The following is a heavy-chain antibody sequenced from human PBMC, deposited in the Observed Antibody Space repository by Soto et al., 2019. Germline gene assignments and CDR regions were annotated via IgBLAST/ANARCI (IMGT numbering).Heavy chain of an antibody. CDR1: GFSLSTSGVG. D-gene: IGHD3-22*01. Sequence: QITLKESGPTLVKPTQTLTLTCTFSGFSLSTSGVGVGWIRQPPGKALEWLALIYWDDDKRYSPSLKSRLTIPKYTSRNQVVLTMTNTDPVDTATYYCAHIAYSDGSSGYYSNAEYFQHWGQGTLVTVSS. J-gene: IGHJ1*01. CDR3: AHIAYSDGSSGYYSNAEYFQH. CDR2: IYWDDDK. V-gene: IGHV2-5*02.